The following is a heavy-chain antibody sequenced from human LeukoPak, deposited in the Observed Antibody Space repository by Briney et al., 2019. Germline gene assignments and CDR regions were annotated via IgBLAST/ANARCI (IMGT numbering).Heavy chain of an antibody. J-gene: IGHJ4*02. D-gene: IGHD5-12*01. Sequence: ASVKVSCKASGYTFTSYYMHWVRQAPGQGLEWMGWISAYNGNTNYAQKLQGRVTMTTDTSTSTAYMELRSLRSDDTAVYYCARVRRDGYNYGDYWGQGTLVTVSS. CDR2: ISAYNGNT. V-gene: IGHV1-18*04. CDR1: GYTFTSYY. CDR3: ARVRRDGYNYGDY.